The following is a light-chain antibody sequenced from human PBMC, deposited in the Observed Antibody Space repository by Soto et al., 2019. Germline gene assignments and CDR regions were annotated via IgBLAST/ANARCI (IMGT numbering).Light chain of an antibody. J-gene: IGLJ2*01. V-gene: IGLV2-8*01. Sequence: QSALTQPPSASGSPGQSVTISCTGTSSDVGGYNYVSWYQQHPGKAPKLMIYDVSERPSGVPDRFSGSKSGNTASLTVSGLPAEEEADYYCSSYGGSNNLIFGGGTKLTVL. CDR1: SSDVGGYNY. CDR2: DVS. CDR3: SSYGGSNNLI.